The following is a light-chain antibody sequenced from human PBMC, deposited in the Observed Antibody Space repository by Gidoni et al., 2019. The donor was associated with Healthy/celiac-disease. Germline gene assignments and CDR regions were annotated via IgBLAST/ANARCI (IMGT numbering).Light chain of an antibody. CDR3: CSYAGSYTP. CDR2: DVS. V-gene: IGLV2-11*01. Sequence: QSALPQPRSVSGSPGQSVTISCTGTSRDVGGYNYVSWYQQHPGKAPKLMIYDVSKRPSGVPDRFSGSKSGNTASLTISGLQAEDEADYYCCSYAGSYTPFGGGTKLTVL. J-gene: IGLJ2*01. CDR1: SRDVGGYNY.